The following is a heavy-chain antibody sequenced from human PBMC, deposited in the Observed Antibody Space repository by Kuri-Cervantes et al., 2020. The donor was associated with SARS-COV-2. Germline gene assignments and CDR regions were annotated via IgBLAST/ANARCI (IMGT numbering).Heavy chain of an antibody. CDR2: INPNSGGT. CDR1: GYTFTGYY. J-gene: IGHJ4*02. CDR3: ARDGGAAGRYYFDY. D-gene: IGHD6-13*01. V-gene: IGHV1-2*02. Sequence: ASVKVSCKASGYTFTGYYMHWVRQAPGQGLEWMGWINPNSGGTNYAQKFQGRVTMTRDTSISTAYMELSRLRSDDTAVYYCARDGGAAGRYYFDYWGQGTLVTVSS.